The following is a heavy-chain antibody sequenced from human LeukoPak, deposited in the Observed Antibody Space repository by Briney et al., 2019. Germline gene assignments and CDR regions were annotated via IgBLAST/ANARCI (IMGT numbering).Heavy chain of an antibody. D-gene: IGHD2-2*03. CDR3: TSPPLGYCSSTTCRFDY. Sequence: GGSLRLSCAASGFTFSDNWMTWVRQAPGKGLEWVATIKQDGSQKHYGDSVKGRFTISRDNAKNSMYLQMNSLRADDTAVYYCTSPPLGYCSSTTCRFDYWGQGTLVTVSS. J-gene: IGHJ4*02. V-gene: IGHV3-7*01. CDR1: GFTFSDNW. CDR2: IKQDGSQK.